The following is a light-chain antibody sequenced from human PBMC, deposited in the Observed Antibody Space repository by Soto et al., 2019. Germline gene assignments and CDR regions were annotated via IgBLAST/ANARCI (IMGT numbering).Light chain of an antibody. J-gene: IGKJ5*01. V-gene: IGKV1-12*01. CDR2: AAS. CDR1: QGISSW. CDR3: QQAYSFPIT. Sequence: DIQMTQSPSSVSASVGDRVTITCRASQGISSWLAWYQQKPGKAPKFLIYAASTLQSVVPSRFSGSASWTEFTLTISNLQPEDFATYYCQQAYSFPITFGQGTRLEIK.